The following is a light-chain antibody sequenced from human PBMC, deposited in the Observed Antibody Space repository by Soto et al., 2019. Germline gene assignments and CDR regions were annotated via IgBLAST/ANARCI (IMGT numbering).Light chain of an antibody. J-gene: IGLJ1*01. V-gene: IGLV2-11*01. Sequence: QSGLTEPHAVSGSPGQSVTISCTGTSSDVGGYSYVSWYQQHPGKAPQLIIYDVTERPSGVPDRFSGSKSGNTASLTISGLQAEDEADYYCCSYTGSYSYVFGIGTKVTVL. CDR2: DVT. CDR3: CSYTGSYSYV. CDR1: SSDVGGYSY.